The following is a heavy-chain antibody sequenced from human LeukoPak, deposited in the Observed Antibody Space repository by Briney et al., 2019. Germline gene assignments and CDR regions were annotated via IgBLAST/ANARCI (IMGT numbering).Heavy chain of an antibody. CDR2: IYHSGST. D-gene: IGHD6-13*01. Sequence: SETLSLTCTVSGDSISSYYWSWIRQPPGKGLEWIGYIYHSGSTNYNPSLKSRVTISADTSKDQFSLKLASVTAADTAVYYCATGYSSTWYYFDYWGQGRLVSVCS. J-gene: IGHJ4*02. CDR3: ATGYSSTWYYFDY. V-gene: IGHV4-59*01. CDR1: GDSISSYY.